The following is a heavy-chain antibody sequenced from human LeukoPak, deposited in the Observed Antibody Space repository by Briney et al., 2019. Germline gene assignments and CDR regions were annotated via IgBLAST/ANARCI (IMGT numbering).Heavy chain of an antibody. Sequence: GGSLRLSCAASGFTFRSYAMNWVRQAPGKGLEWVSVIYSGGSTYYADSVKGRFTISRDDSKNTLYLQMNSLRAEDTAIYYCARIKREDGDVGNWGQGTLVTVSS. D-gene: IGHD3-10*01. J-gene: IGHJ4*02. CDR3: ARIKREDGDVGN. V-gene: IGHV3-53*01. CDR1: GFTFRSYA. CDR2: IYSGGST.